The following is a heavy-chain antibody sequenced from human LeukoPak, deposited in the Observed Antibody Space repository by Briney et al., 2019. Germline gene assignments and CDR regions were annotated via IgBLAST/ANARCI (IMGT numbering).Heavy chain of an antibody. J-gene: IGHJ6*03. CDR2: IKQDGSEK. CDR1: GFTFSSYA. D-gene: IGHD3-10*01. Sequence: GGSLRLSCAASGFTFSSYAMSWVRQAPGKGLEWVANIKQDGSEKYYVDSVKGRFTISRDNAKNSLYLQMNSLRAEDTAVYYCARAHITMVRGVLQNYYYYYMDVWGKGTTVTVSS. V-gene: IGHV3-7*01. CDR3: ARAHITMVRGVLQNYYYYYMDV.